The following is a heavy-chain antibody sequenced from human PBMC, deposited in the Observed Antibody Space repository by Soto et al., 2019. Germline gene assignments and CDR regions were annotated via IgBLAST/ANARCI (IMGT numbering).Heavy chain of an antibody. CDR3: ARVKILEFDY. D-gene: IGHD3-3*01. J-gene: IGHJ4*02. V-gene: IGHV4-61*01. CDR1: GGSVSSGSYY. CDR2: IYYSGST. Sequence: SETLSLTCTVSGGSVSSGSYYWSWIRQPPGKGLEWIGYIYYSGSTNYNPSLKSRVTISVDTSKNQFSLKLSSVTAADTAVYYCARVKILEFDYWGQGTLVTVSS.